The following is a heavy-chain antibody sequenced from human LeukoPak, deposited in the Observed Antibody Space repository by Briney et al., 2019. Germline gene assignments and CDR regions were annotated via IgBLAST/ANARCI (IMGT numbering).Heavy chain of an antibody. CDR3: ARSVGITIFGVVPYYFDY. J-gene: IGHJ4*02. CDR2: IKQDGSEK. D-gene: IGHD3-3*01. Sequence: GGSLRLSCAASGFTFSSYWMSWVRQAPGKGLEWVANIKQDGSEKYCVDSVKGRFTISRDNAKNSLYLQMNSLRAEDTAVYYCARSVGITIFGVVPYYFDYWGQGTLVTVSS. CDR1: GFTFSSYW. V-gene: IGHV3-7*01.